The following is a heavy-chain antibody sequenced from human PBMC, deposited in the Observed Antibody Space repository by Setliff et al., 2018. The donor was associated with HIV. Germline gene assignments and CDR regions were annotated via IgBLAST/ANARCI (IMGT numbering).Heavy chain of an antibody. CDR1: GFTFNDYY. J-gene: IGHJ6*03. V-gene: IGHV3-11*05. CDR3: ARVPNYNDYVGDYYYMDV. Sequence: GGSLRLSCAASGFTFNDYYMSLVRQAPGKGLEWVSYISPTNTYTNYADSVTGRFAISRDNAKNSLYLHMNSLRANDTAVYYCARVPNYNDYVGDYYYMDVWGTGTTVTVSS. D-gene: IGHD4-17*01. CDR2: ISPTNTYT.